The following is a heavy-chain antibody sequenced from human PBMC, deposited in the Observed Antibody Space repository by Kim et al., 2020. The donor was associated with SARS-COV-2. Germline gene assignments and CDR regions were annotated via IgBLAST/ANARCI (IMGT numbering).Heavy chain of an antibody. J-gene: IGHJ5*02. CDR1: GGSFSGYY. CDR2: INHSGST. CDR3: ARGIAAAGKKWFDP. D-gene: IGHD6-13*01. Sequence: SETLSLTCAVYGGSFSGYYWSWIRQPPGKGLEWIGEINHSGSTNYNPSLKSRVTISVDTSKNQFSLKLSSVTAADTAVYYCARGIAAAGKKWFDPWGQGTLVTVSS. V-gene: IGHV4-34*01.